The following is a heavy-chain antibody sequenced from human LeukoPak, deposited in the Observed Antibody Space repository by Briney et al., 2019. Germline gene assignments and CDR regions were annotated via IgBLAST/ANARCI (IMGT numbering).Heavy chain of an antibody. D-gene: IGHD2-15*01. Sequence: PGGSLRLSCASSGFTFSFYWMHWVRHAPGKGLVWVSRINNDGRSTSYAGSVKGRFTISRDNAKNTLYLQMNSLRAEDTAVYYCARDNEYCTGGTCRLDYWGQGALVTVSS. V-gene: IGHV3-74*01. J-gene: IGHJ4*02. CDR2: INNDGRST. CDR1: GFTFSFYW. CDR3: ARDNEYCTGGTCRLDY.